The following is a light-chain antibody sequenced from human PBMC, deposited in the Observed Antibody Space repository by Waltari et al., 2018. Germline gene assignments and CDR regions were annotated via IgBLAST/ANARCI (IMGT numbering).Light chain of an antibody. CDR3: QQYNNWPPGT. J-gene: IGKJ1*01. CDR2: RAS. CDR1: QTIGTS. Sequence: ETVVTQSPATLSMSPGGRPPLPCRTSQTIGTSLAWYQQRPGQAPRLLLFRASTRAAGSPDRFSGSGSETEFTLTISSLQSEDIAVYYCQQYNNWPPGTFGQGTKVEI. V-gene: IGKV3-15*01.